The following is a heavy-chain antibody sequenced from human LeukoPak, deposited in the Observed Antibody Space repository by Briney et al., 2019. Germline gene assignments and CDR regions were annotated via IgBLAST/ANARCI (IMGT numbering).Heavy chain of an antibody. CDR1: GFTFSNYW. V-gene: IGHV3-74*01. CDR3: AKGNNPSWGGY. CDR2: INSDGSTT. J-gene: IGHJ4*02. Sequence: GGSLRLSCAASGFTFSNYWMHWVRQAPGKGLVWVSRINSDGSTTTYADSVKGRFTISRDNAKNTLYLQMNSLRAEDTAVYYCAKGNNPSWGGYWGQGTLVTVSS. D-gene: IGHD1/OR15-1a*01.